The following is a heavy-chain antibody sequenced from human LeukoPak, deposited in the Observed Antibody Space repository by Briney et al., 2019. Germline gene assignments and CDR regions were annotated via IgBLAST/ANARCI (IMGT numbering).Heavy chain of an antibody. Sequence: SETLSLTCTVSGGSISSSSYYWGWIRQPPGKGLEWIGSIYYSGSTYYNPSLKSRVTISVDTSKNQFSLKLSSVTAADTAVYYCARERYYDSSGYYYHYYYMDVWGKGTTVTVSS. J-gene: IGHJ6*03. CDR1: GGSISSSSYY. CDR2: IYYSGST. D-gene: IGHD3-22*01. V-gene: IGHV4-39*07. CDR3: ARERYYDSSGYYYHYYYMDV.